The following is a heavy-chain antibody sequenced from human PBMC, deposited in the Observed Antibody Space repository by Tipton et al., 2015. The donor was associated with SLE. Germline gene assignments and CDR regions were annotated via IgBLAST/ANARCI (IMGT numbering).Heavy chain of an antibody. V-gene: IGHV3-30-3*01. CDR1: GFTFSAYA. J-gene: IGHJ6*03. CDR3: VRGCSSSNCLSYYYYYMDV. Sequence: SLRLSCAASGFTFSAYAMHWVRQAPGKGLEWVAVISYDGSNKYYADSVKGRFTISRDNSKNTLYLQMNSLRAEDTAVYYCVRGCSSSNCLSYYYYYMDVWGKGTTVTVSS. CDR2: ISYDGSNK. D-gene: IGHD2-15*01.